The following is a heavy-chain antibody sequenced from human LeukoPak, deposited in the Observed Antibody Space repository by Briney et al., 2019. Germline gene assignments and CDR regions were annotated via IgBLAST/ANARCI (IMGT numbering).Heavy chain of an antibody. CDR1: GGSISSSNYY. CDR3: ERGAMVRGVILVVLLTRNAFDI. CDR2: IYYSGST. D-gene: IGHD3-10*01. Sequence: SETLSLTCTVSGGSISSSNYYWGWIRQPPGKGLEWIGSIYYSGSTYYNPSLKSRATISVETSMNKFCVKLSSVTAADTAVYYCERGAMVRGVILVVLLTRNAFDIWGQGKMVTVSS. J-gene: IGHJ3*02. V-gene: IGHV4-39*07.